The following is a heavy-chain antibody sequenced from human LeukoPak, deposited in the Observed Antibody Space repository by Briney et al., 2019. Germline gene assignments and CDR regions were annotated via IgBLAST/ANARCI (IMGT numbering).Heavy chain of an antibody. V-gene: IGHV1-2*02. J-gene: IGHJ3*02. Sequence: ASVKVSCKASGYTFTGYYMHWVRQAPGQGLEWMGWINPNSGGTNYAQKFQGRVTITRDTSISTAYMELSRLRSDDTAVYYCARVGAYDSISLDAFDIWGQGTMVTVSS. CDR1: GYTFTGYY. CDR2: INPNSGGT. CDR3: ARVGAYDSISLDAFDI. D-gene: IGHD3-22*01.